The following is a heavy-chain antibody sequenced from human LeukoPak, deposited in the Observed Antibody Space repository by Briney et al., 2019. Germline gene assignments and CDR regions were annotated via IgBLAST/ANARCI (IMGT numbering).Heavy chain of an antibody. D-gene: IGHD1-1*01. CDR3: AREGFAGGTTCNWFDP. Sequence: GGSLRLSCAASGFTVSSNYMSWVRQAPGKGLEWVSVIYSGGSTYYADSVKGRFTISRDNSKNTLYLQMNSLRAEDTAVYYCAREGFAGGTTCNWFDPWGQGTLVTVSS. CDR1: GFTVSSNY. J-gene: IGHJ5*02. CDR2: IYSGGST. V-gene: IGHV3-66*01.